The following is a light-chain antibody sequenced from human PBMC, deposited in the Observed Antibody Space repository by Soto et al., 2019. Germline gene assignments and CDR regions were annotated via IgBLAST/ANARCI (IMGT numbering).Light chain of an antibody. CDR1: QSVSSSY. V-gene: IGKV3-20*01. CDR3: QQYGRSPLT. Sequence: DIVLTQSPGTLSLSPGERATLSCRASQSVSSSYLAWYQQRPGQAPRLLMYDASSRATGIPARFSGSGSGTDFTLIISRLEPEDFAVYYCQQYGRSPLTFGGGTKVEIK. CDR2: DAS. J-gene: IGKJ4*01.